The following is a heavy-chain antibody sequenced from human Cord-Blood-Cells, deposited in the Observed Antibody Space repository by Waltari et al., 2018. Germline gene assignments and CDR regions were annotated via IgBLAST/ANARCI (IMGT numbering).Heavy chain of an antibody. V-gene: IGHV4-34*01. CDR1: GGSFSGYY. J-gene: IGHJ4*02. CDR2: IHHSGST. Sequence: QVQLQQWGAGLLKPSETLSLTCAVYGGSFSGYYWSWIRQPPGKGQEWIGEIHHSGSTNHNPPLKSRVTISVGTAENQFSLKLSSVTAADTAVYYCARGPVNLYSSSWDYLADWGQGTLVTVSS. D-gene: IGHD6-13*01. CDR3: ARGPVNLYSSSWDYLAD.